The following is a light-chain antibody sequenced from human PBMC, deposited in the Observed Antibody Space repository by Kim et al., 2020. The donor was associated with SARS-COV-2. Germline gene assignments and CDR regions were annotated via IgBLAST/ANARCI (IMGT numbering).Light chain of an antibody. CDR1: SSDRGGYEY. V-gene: IGLV2-14*03. CDR2: DVR. Sequence: GPLITVTGTGTSSDRGGYEYVYWYQHHPGKAPTLILYDVRDRPSGISNRFSGSESGNTASLFISSLQAGDEADYYCFSYTSSGTYVFGSATRVTVL. CDR3: FSYTSSGTYV. J-gene: IGLJ1*01.